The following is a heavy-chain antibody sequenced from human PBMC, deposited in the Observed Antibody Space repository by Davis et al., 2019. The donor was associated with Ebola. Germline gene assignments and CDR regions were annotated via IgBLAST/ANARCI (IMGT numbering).Heavy chain of an antibody. CDR3: ARDRPDAVAGFSWYFDR. V-gene: IGHV1-18*01. CDR2: ISAYSGHT. CDR1: GYTFTSDG. J-gene: IGHJ2*01. Sequence: ASVQVSCQASGYTFTSDGLCWVRQAPGQGLEWMGWISAYSGHTNYAQKFQDRVTMTRDTSTSTVYMGLSSLRSEDTAVYFCARDRPDAVAGFSWYFDRWGRGTRVIVSS. D-gene: IGHD6-19*01.